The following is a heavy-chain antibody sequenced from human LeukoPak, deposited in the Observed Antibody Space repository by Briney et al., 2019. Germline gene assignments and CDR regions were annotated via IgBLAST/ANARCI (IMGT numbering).Heavy chain of an antibody. J-gene: IGHJ4*02. V-gene: IGHV3-21*04. CDR3: ARDRSPGRGYFPNYFDY. D-gene: IGHD3-22*01. CDR1: GFTFSSYS. Sequence: GGSLRLSCAASGFTFSSYSMNWVRQAPGKGLEWVSSISSSSSYIYYADSVKGRFTISRDNAKHSLYLEMNSLRAEDTAVYYCARDRSPGRGYFPNYFDYWGQGTLVTVSS. CDR2: ISSSSSYI.